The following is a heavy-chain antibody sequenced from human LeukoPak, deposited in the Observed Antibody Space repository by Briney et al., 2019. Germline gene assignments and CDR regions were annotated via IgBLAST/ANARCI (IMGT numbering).Heavy chain of an antibody. D-gene: IGHD4-17*01. CDR2: ISRGVGST. Sequence: PGGSLRLSCAASGFTFSSYDLSWVRQTPGKGRECVSAISRGVGSTYYADSVKGRFTISRDNSKNTLYLQMNNLRADDTAVYYCAKKGQADDYGKPDWGQGTLVTVSS. CDR3: AKKGQADDYGKPD. V-gene: IGHV3-23*01. CDR1: GFTFSSYD. J-gene: IGHJ4*02.